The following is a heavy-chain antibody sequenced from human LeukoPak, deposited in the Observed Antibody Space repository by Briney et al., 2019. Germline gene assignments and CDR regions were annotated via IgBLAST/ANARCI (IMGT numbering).Heavy chain of an antibody. V-gene: IGHV1-18*04. CDR1: GFTFTGNY. D-gene: IGHD3-10*01. J-gene: IGHJ4*02. Sequence: ASVKVSCKASGFTFTGNYLHWVRQAPGQGLEWMGWISAYNGNTNYAQRLQGRVTMTTDTSTSTAYMELRSLRSDDTAVYYCARLNFGSEDYWGQGTLVTVSS. CDR2: ISAYNGNT. CDR3: ARLNFGSEDY.